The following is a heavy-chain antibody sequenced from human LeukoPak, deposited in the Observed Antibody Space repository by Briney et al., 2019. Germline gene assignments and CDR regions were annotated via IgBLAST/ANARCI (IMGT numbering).Heavy chain of an antibody. CDR3: AEHGPSRSRNGGAFDI. V-gene: IGHV3-30*18. J-gene: IGHJ3*02. CDR2: ISYDGSNK. CDR1: GFTFSSYG. D-gene: IGHD5-24*01. Sequence: GGSLRLSCAASGFTFSSYGMHWVRQAPGKGLEWVAVISYDGSNKYYADSVKGRFTISRDNSKNTLYLQMNSLRAEDTAVYYCAEHGPSRSRNGGAFDIWGQGTMVTVSS.